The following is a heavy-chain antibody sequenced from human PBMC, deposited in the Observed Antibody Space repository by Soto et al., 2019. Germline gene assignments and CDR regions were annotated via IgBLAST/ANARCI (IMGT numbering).Heavy chain of an antibody. CDR1: GGSINSGRSS. V-gene: IGHV4-30-2*06. CDR2: IYHSGST. CDR3: VRESTTSGPNWFDT. D-gene: IGHD1-1*01. Sequence: LTCSVSGGSINSGRSSWNWIRQSPGKGLEWIAYIYHSGSTYYNPSLKSRVTISVDRSENQFSLKLTSVTAADTAVYYCVRESTTSGPNWFDTWGPGILVTVSS. J-gene: IGHJ5*02.